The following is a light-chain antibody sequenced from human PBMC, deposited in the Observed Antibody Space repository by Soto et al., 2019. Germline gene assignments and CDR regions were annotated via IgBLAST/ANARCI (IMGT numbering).Light chain of an antibody. CDR3: CSYAGSDTMI. J-gene: IGLJ2*01. V-gene: IGLV2-23*01. Sequence: QSALTQPACVSGSPGQSITISCTGTSSNVGSYDLVSWYQQHPGEAPKLMIYEGTKRPSGVSNRFSGSKSANTASLTISGLQPEDAADYYWCSYAGSDTMIFGGGTKLTVL. CDR1: SSNVGSYDL. CDR2: EGT.